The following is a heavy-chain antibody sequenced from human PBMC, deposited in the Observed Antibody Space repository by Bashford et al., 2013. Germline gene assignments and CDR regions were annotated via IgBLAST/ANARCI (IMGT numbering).Heavy chain of an antibody. CDR3: ASGDAI. CDR2: ISTKTGNT. J-gene: IGHJ2*01. Sequence: WVRQAPGQGLEWVGWISTKTGNTDSAQRLQGRVTMSTEKSTSTAYMELSSLRSEDTAVYYCASGDAIWGRGALVTVSS. V-gene: IGHV1-18*01. D-gene: IGHD3-10*01.